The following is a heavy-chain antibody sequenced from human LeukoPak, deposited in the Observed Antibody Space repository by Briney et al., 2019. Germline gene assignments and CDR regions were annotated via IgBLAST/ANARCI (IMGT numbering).Heavy chain of an antibody. V-gene: IGHV3-21*01. Sequence: GGSLRLSCAASGFTFSSYSMNWVSQAPGKGLEWVSSISSSSSYIYYADSVKGRFTISRDNAKNSLYLQMNSLRAEDTAVYYCAATPEYYDSSGYQPYRHYYYGMDVWGQGTTVTVSS. CDR1: GFTFSSYS. D-gene: IGHD3-22*01. CDR2: ISSSSSYI. CDR3: AATPEYYDSSGYQPYRHYYYGMDV. J-gene: IGHJ6*02.